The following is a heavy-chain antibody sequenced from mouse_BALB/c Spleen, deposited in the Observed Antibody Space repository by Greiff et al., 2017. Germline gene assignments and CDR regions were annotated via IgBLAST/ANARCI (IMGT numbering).Heavy chain of an antibody. CDR2: IDPENGNT. V-gene: IGHV14-1*02. J-gene: IGHJ1*01. D-gene: IGHD1-2*01. CDR1: GFNIKDYY. Sequence: VQLQQSGAELVRPGALVKLSCKASGFNIKDYYMHWVKQRPEQGLEWIGWIDPENGNTIYDPKFQGKASITADTSSNTAYLQLSSLTSGDTAVYYCARRTTARRYFDVWGAGTTVTVSS. CDR3: ARRTTARRYFDV.